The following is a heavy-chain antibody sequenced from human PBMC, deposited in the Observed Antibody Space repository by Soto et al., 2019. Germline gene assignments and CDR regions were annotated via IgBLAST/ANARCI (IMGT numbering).Heavy chain of an antibody. CDR1: GGSLGSSSYY. D-gene: IGHD6-13*01. Sequence: QLQLQESGPGLLRPSETLSLTCTVSGGSLGSSSYYWGWIRQSPGKGLEWIGNIYYSGNTFYNPSLKSGVTITVDTSKNQFYLHLGSVIAADTAIFYCASIAAPGTTHFDFWGQGTLVTVSS. CDR2: IYYSGNT. CDR3: ASIAAPGTTHFDF. J-gene: IGHJ4*02. V-gene: IGHV4-39*01.